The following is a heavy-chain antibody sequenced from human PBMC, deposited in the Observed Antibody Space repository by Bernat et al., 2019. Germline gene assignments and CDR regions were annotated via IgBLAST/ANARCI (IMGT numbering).Heavy chain of an antibody. CDR1: GFTFSTYA. CDR2: ISYDGSKK. J-gene: IGHJ4*02. D-gene: IGHD3-22*01. V-gene: IGHV3-30-3*01. CDR3: ARGDSSGFGDC. Sequence: QVQLVESGGGVVQPGRSLRLSCAASGFTFSTYAMHRVRQAPGKGLEWMAVISYDGSKKYYADFAKGRFTISRENSKNTLYLQMNSLRAEDTAVYYCARGDSSGFGDCWGQGTLITVSS.